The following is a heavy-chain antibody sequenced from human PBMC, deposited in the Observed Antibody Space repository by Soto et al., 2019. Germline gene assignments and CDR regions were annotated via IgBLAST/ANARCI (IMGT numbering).Heavy chain of an antibody. CDR3: AKDSGYDILTGGAYYYYGMDV. CDR1: GFTFSSYG. D-gene: IGHD3-9*01. V-gene: IGHV3-30*18. J-gene: IGHJ6*02. Sequence: HPGGSLRLSCAASGFTFSSYGMHWVRQAPGKGLEWVAVISYDGSNKYYADSVKGRFTISRDNSKNTLYLQMNSLRAEDTAVYYCAKDSGYDILTGGAYYYYGMDVWGQGTTVTVSS. CDR2: ISYDGSNK.